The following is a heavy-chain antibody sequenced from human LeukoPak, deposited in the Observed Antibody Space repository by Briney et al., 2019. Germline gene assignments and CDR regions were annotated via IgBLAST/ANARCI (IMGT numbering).Heavy chain of an antibody. D-gene: IGHD1-26*01. Sequence: PGGSLRLSCAASGFRFSGHYMSWIRQAPGKGLEWISCITNSGDFVNYADSVKGRFTISRDNAKNSLYLQMNSLRAEDTAVYYCAREARATPDFWGQGTVVTVSS. J-gene: IGHJ4*02. CDR1: GFRFSGHY. CDR3: AREARATPDF. CDR2: ITNSGDFV. V-gene: IGHV3-11*01.